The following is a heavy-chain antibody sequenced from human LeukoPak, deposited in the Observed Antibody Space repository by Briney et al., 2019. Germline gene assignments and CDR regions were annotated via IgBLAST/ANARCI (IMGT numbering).Heavy chain of an antibody. D-gene: IGHD2-2*01. CDR1: GFTFTPYW. V-gene: IGHV3-74*01. CDR2: FKGDESST. Sequence: GGPLRLSCGTSGFTFTPYWVHWVPQVRGKGLVWVARFKGDESSTRHADSMKGRFTISRANAKNTLYLQMNSLRDEDTAVYYCVREGLECSGSSCQRAAFDYWGQGTLVTVSS. CDR3: VREGLECSGSSCQRAAFDY. J-gene: IGHJ4*02.